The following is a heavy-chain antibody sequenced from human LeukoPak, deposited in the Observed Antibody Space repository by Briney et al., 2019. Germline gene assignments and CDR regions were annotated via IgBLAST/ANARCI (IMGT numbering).Heavy chain of an antibody. J-gene: IGHJ4*02. V-gene: IGHV3-7*01. CDR3: ARRIVTYYYGSGLDY. Sequence: GGSLRFSGAASGFTFSSYWRSWVRQAPGKGLEWGVNIKKDESEEYYVDAVKGRFTISRDNATNSLYLQINSRRAEDLAVYFCARRIVTYYYGSGLDYWGQGTLVTVSS. CDR1: GFTFSSYW. D-gene: IGHD3-10*01. CDR2: IKKDESEE.